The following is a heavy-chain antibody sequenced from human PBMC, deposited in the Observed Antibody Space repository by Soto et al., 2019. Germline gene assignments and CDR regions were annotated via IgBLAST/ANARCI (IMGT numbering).Heavy chain of an antibody. CDR3: ARVGVVTDAFDI. J-gene: IGHJ3*02. CDR2: VYYSGGA. CDR1: GGSISGYY. V-gene: IGHV4-59*01. D-gene: IGHD2-21*02. Sequence: ASETLSLTCTVSGGSISGYYWSWIRQPPGKGLEWIGNVYYSGGAKYNPSVKRRVSISVDTSKNQFSLNLSSVTAADTAVYYCARVGVVTDAFDIWGQGTMVTVSS.